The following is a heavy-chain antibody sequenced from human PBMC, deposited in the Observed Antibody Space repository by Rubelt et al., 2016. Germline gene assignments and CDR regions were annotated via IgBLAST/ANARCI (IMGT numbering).Heavy chain of an antibody. Sequence: QLQLQESGPGLVKPSETLSLTCTVSVGSISSNSYYWGWIRQPPGKGLEWIGCIYYSGSTYYNPSLKRRVTISADTSNNQFSLKLGSVTAADTAVYYCARLQWELSTIDFWGQGTLVTVSS. CDR1: VGSISSNSYY. V-gene: IGHV4-39*07. J-gene: IGHJ4*02. D-gene: IGHD1-26*01. CDR2: IYYSGST. CDR3: ARLQWELSTIDF.